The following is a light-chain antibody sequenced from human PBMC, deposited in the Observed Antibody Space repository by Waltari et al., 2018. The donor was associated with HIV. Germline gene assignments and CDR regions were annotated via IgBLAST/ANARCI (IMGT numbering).Light chain of an antibody. CDR3: AAWEDSLWV. CDR2: RNN. Sequence: QSVLTQPPSASGTPGQRVTISCSGSSSNIGSNYVFWYQQLPATAPKLLIYRNNDRPSGVPDRFSGSKSGTSASLAISGLRSDDEADYYCAAWEDSLWVFGGGTKLTV. V-gene: IGLV1-47*01. J-gene: IGLJ3*02. CDR1: SSNIGSNY.